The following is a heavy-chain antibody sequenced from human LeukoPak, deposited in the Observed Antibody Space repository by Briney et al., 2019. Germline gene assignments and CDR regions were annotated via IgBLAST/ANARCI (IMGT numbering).Heavy chain of an antibody. CDR2: INHSGST. Sequence: PSETLSLTCAVYGGSFSGYYWSWIRQPPGKGLEWIGEINHSGSTNYNPSLKSRVTISVDTSKNQFSLKLSSVTAADTAVYYCARQDDCYYYGMDVWGQGTTVTVSS. CDR1: GGSFSGYY. J-gene: IGHJ6*02. CDR3: ARQDDCYYYGMDV. V-gene: IGHV4-34*01.